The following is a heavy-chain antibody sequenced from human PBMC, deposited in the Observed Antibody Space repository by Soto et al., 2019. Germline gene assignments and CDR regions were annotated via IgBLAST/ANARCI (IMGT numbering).Heavy chain of an antibody. CDR1: GDSVSSNSVA. Sequence: SQTLSLTCDISGDSVSSNSVAWNWIRQSPSRGLEWLGRTFYRSKCYNDYAVSVKSRITINPDTSKNQFSLQLSSVTPEDTAVYYCARDWEGAQFDYWGQGNLVTVSS. J-gene: IGHJ4*02. V-gene: IGHV6-1*01. D-gene: IGHD1-26*01. CDR2: TFYRSKCYN. CDR3: ARDWEGAQFDY.